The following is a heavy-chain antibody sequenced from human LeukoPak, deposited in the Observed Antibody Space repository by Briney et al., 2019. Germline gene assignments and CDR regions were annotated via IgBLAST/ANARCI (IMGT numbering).Heavy chain of an antibody. V-gene: IGHV4-59*01. CDR3: ARDRNFDL. CDR2: IYYSGST. CDR1: GGSISSYY. Sequence: PSETLSLTCTVSGGSISSYYWSWIRQPPGKGLEWIGYIYYSGSTNYNPSLKSRVTISVDTSKNQFSLKLSSVTAADTAVYYCARDRNFDLWGRGTLVTVSS. J-gene: IGHJ2*01.